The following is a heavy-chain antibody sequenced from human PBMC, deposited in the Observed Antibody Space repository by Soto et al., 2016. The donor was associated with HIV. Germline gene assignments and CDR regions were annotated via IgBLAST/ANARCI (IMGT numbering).Heavy chain of an antibody. CDR1: GFIFSSYA. V-gene: IGHV3-30*04. CDR3: ARKFDYDILTAGRGAFDI. J-gene: IGHJ3*02. CDR2: ISYDGSNK. D-gene: IGHD3-9*01. Sequence: VQLVESGGGVVQPGRSLRLSCAASGFIFSSYAMHWVRQAPGKGLEWVAVISYDGSNKYYADSVKGRFTISRDNSKNTMYLQMNSLRAEDTAVYYCARKFDYDILTAGRGAFDIWGKGQWSPXL.